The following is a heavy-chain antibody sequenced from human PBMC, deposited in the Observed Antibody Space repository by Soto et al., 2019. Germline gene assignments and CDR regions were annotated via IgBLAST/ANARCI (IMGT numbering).Heavy chain of an antibody. CDR3: ARDPRITIFGVVPYYYYYMDV. CDR2: INLDGTTT. Sequence: GGSLRLSCAVSGFSFSSSWMTWVRQAPGNGLEWLANINLDGTTTNYVDSVKGRFTVSRDNAKKSLFLQMNSLRVEDTAVYYCARDPRITIFGVVPYYYYYMDVWGKGTTVTVSS. V-gene: IGHV3-7*01. D-gene: IGHD3-3*01. CDR1: GFSFSSSW. J-gene: IGHJ6*03.